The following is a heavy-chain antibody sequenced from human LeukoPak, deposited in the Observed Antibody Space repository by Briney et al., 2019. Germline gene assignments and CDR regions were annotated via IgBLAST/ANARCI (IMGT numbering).Heavy chain of an antibody. V-gene: IGHV4-59*08. CDR3: ARLGCGGDCYNNYFDH. CDR2: TYYSGST. CDR1: GGSITGYY. J-gene: IGHJ4*02. D-gene: IGHD2-21*02. Sequence: SETLSLTCTVSGGSITGYYWGWIRQPPGKRLEWIGYTYYSGSTNYNPSLKSRVTISVDTSKNQFSLKLTSVTAADTAVYYCARLGCGGDCYNNYFDHWGQGTLVTVSS.